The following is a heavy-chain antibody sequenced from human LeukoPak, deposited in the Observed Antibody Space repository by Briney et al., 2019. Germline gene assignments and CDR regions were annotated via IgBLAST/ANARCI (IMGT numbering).Heavy chain of an antibody. CDR2: INPNNGGT. J-gene: IGHJ4*02. D-gene: IGHD5-24*01. CDR1: GYTFTGYY. Sequence: ASVKVSCKASGYTFTGYYMHWVRQAPGQGLEWMGWINPNNGGTNYAQKFQGRVTMTRDTSISTAYMELSRLRSDDTAVYYCARAYERWLQFLLVYWGQGTLVTVSS. CDR3: ARAYERWLQFLLVY. V-gene: IGHV1-2*02.